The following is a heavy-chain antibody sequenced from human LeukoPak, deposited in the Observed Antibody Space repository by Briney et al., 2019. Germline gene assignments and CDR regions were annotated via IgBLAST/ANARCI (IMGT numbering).Heavy chain of an antibody. J-gene: IGHJ4*02. D-gene: IGHD6-6*01. Sequence: GASVKISCKTSGYMFITYYINWVRQARGQGLEWMGSINPSGGSTTHAQKFQGRVTMTRDRSTSTVYMELSSLRSEDPAVYYCAREKLSSRSSDYWGQGTLVTVS. CDR2: INPSGGST. CDR3: AREKLSSRSSDY. V-gene: IGHV1-46*01. CDR1: GYMFITYY.